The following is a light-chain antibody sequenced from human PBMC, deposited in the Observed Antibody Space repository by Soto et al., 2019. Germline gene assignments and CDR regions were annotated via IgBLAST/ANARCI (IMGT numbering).Light chain of an antibody. Sequence: QSVLAQPASVSGSPGQSITISCTGTSNDVGHFNYVSWFQQHPGKAPKLLIFDVSNWPSGVSDRFSDSKSGNTASLTISGLQPEDEADYYCTSFTTSTTFVFGSGTKVTVL. V-gene: IGLV2-14*03. CDR2: DVS. CDR3: TSFTTSTTFV. J-gene: IGLJ1*01. CDR1: SNDVGHFNY.